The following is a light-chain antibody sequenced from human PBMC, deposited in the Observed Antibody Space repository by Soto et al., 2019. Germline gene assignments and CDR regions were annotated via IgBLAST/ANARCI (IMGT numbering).Light chain of an antibody. V-gene: IGKV1-5*01. CDR2: AAS. Sequence: QWTQSPATVSASVGDRATITCRTSKATGTWMGWHQKQPGKATKLMIYAASRAASGPASRFRGSSVGEESALTISRLHADDLATYYRQRYTTHSWTFGQGTKVDIK. J-gene: IGKJ1*01. CDR3: QRYTTHSWT. CDR1: KATGTW.